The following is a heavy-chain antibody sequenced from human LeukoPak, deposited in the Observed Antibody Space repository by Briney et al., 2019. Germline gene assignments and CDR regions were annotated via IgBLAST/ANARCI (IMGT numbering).Heavy chain of an antibody. CDR3: AKAIVGATMGDY. V-gene: IGHV3-30*18. J-gene: IGHJ4*02. D-gene: IGHD1-26*01. Sequence: GGSLRLSCAASGFTFSSYGMHWVRQAPGKGLEWVAVISYDGSNKYYADSVKGRFTISRDNSKNTLYLQMNSLRAEDTAVYYCAKAIVGATMGDYWGQGTLVTVSS. CDR2: ISYDGSNK. CDR1: GFTFSSYG.